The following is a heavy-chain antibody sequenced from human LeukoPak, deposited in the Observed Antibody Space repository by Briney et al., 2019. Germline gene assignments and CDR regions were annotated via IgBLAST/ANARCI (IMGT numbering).Heavy chain of an antibody. V-gene: IGHV1-18*01. D-gene: IGHD3-16*01. CDR1: GYTFMSHG. CDR3: ARATGTWGHDGFDI. CDR2: ISGSSSNT. Sequence: ASVTVSYKAYGYTFMSHGISWVRQAPGQGLEWMGWISGSSSNTNYAQRLQGRVTMTTDTSMTTAYMELRSLRSDDTAVYYCARATGTWGHDGFDIWGQGTMVTVSS. J-gene: IGHJ3*02.